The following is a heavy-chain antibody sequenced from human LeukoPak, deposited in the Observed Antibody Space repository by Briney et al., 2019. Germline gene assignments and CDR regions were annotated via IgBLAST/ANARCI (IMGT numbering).Heavy chain of an antibody. Sequence: GGSLRLSCAASGFTFSSYGMSWVRQAPGKGLEWVSAISGSGGSTYYADSVKGRFTISRDNSKNTLYLQMNSLRAEDTAVYYCAGIPYSGSYQFDYWGQGTLVTVSS. J-gene: IGHJ4*02. V-gene: IGHV3-23*01. CDR1: GFTFSSYG. CDR2: ISGSGGST. D-gene: IGHD1-26*01. CDR3: AGIPYSGSYQFDY.